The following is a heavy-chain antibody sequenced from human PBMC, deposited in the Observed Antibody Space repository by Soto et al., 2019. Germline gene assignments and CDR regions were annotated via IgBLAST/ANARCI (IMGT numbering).Heavy chain of an antibody. V-gene: IGHV3-73*01. CDR2: IRSKANNYAT. J-gene: IGHJ4*02. CDR1: GFTFSGSA. Sequence: PGGSLRLSCATSGFTFSGSAMHRVRQASGKGLEWIGRIRSKANNYATAYAASVKGRFTISRDDSENTAYLQMNSLKTEDTAIYYCAKQIYGGNSWGQGTLVTVSS. D-gene: IGHD4-17*01. CDR3: AKQIYGGNS.